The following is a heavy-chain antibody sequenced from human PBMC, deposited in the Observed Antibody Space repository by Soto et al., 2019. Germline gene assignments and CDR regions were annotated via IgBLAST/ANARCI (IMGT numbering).Heavy chain of an antibody. D-gene: IGHD3-3*01. Sequence: GGSLRLSCAASGFTFSSYAMHWVRQAPGKGLEWVAVISYDGSNKYYADSVKGRFTISRDNSKNTLYLQMNSLRAEDTAVYYCARDDYDFWSGYRNYGMDVWGQGTTVTVS. V-gene: IGHV3-30-3*01. J-gene: IGHJ6*02. CDR1: GFTFSSYA. CDR3: ARDDYDFWSGYRNYGMDV. CDR2: ISYDGSNK.